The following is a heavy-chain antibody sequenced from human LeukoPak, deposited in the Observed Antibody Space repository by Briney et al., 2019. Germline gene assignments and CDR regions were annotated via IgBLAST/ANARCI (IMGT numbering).Heavy chain of an antibody. J-gene: IGHJ5*02. CDR2: INHSGST. CDR3: AREKWRGYSNWFDP. CDR1: GGSFSGYY. Sequence: SETLSLTCAVYGGSFSGYYWSWIRQPPGKGLEWIGEINHSGSTNYNPSLKSRVTISVDTSKNQFSLKLSSVTAADTAVYYCAREKWRGYSNWFDPWGQGTLVTVSS. V-gene: IGHV4-34*01. D-gene: IGHD3-3*01.